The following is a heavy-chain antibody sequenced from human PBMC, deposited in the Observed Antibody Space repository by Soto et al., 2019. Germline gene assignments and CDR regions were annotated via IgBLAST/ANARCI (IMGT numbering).Heavy chain of an antibody. Sequence: ASVKVSCKASGYTFTSYDINWVRQATGQGLEWMGWMNPNSGNTGYAQKFQGRVTMTRNTSISTAYMELSSLRSEDMAVYYCARPEGYCYGWLDSYYGMDCSGQGPRVTVSS. CDR3: ARPEGYCYGWLDSYYGMDC. J-gene: IGHJ6*02. CDR2: MNPNSGNT. D-gene: IGHD5-18*01. V-gene: IGHV1-8*01. CDR1: GYTFTSYD.